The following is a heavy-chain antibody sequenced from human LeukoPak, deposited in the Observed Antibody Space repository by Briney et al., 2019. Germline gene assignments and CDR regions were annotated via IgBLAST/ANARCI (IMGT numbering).Heavy chain of an antibody. CDR3: ANLHYSILTGYIYYFDY. CDR1: GFTFSTYG. J-gene: IGHJ4*02. Sequence: PGGSLRLSCAASGFTFSTYGMSWVRQAPGKGLEWVSSISGSGASTYYADSVKGRFTISRDNSKNTLYLQMNSLRAEDTAVYYCANLHYSILTGYIYYFDYWGQGTLVTVSS. D-gene: IGHD3-9*01. V-gene: IGHV3-23*01. CDR2: ISGSGAST.